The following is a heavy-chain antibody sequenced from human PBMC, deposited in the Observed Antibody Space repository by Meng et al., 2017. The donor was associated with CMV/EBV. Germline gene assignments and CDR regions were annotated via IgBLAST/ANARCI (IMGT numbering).Heavy chain of an antibody. CDR2: IQVIGHT. V-gene: IGHV4-4*07. J-gene: IGHJ4*02. Sequence: QVQQQESAPGRVKPSETLALPFLGPGASCKNHNWNWVRQPAGQGLEWIGLIQVIGHTVYNPSLKSRVTVSLDASKSQFSLTLNSVTAADTATYYCAGSRPGGGACDYWGQGILVTVSS. CDR1: GASCKNHN. D-gene: IGHD3-16*01. CDR3: AGSRPGGGACDY.